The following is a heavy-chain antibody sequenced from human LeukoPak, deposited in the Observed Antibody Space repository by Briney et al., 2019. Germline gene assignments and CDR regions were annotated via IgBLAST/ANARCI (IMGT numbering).Heavy chain of an antibody. CDR1: GFTFSNYW. CDR3: ARVGKTYYDYVWGSYRPYYFDY. CDR2: IKQDGSEK. J-gene: IGHJ4*02. D-gene: IGHD3-16*02. Sequence: GGSLRLSCAASGFTFSNYWMSWVRQAPGKGLEWVANIKQDGSEKYYVDSVKGRFTISRDNAKNSLYLQMNSLRAEDTAVYYCARVGKTYYDYVWGSYRPYYFDYWGQGTLVTVSS. V-gene: IGHV3-7*01.